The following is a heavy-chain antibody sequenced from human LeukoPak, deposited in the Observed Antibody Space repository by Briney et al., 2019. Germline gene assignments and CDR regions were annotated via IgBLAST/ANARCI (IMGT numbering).Heavy chain of an antibody. CDR2: ISGSGGST. CDR3: AKTQDIVVVPAADY. Sequence: PGGSLRLSCAASGFTFSSYAMSWVRQAPRKGLEWVSAISGSGGSTYYADSVKGRFTISRDNSKNTLYLQMNSLRAEDTAVYYCAKTQDIVVVPAADYWGQGTLVTVSS. J-gene: IGHJ4*02. D-gene: IGHD2-2*01. CDR1: GFTFSSYA. V-gene: IGHV3-23*01.